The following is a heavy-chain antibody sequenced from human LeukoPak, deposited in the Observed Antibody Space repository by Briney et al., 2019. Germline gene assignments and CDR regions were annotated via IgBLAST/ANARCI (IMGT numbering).Heavy chain of an antibody. CDR3: VKDLAAAAAYNWFDP. V-gene: IGHV3-64D*09. J-gene: IGHJ5*02. CDR2: ISSNGGST. Sequence: PGGSLRLSCSASGFTFSSYAMHRVRQAPGKGLEYVSAISSNGGSTYYADSVKGRFTISRDNSKNTLYLQMSSLRAEDTAVYYCVKDLAAAAAYNWFDPWGQGTLVTVSS. D-gene: IGHD6-13*01. CDR1: GFTFSSYA.